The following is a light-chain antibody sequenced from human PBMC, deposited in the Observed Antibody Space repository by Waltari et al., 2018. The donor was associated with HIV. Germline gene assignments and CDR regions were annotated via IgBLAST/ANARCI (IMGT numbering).Light chain of an antibody. V-gene: IGLV1-40*01. J-gene: IGLJ3*02. CDR1: SSNIGAGYD. CDR3: QSYDTSLSDWV. CDR2: GSE. Sequence: QSVLTQTPSVSGAPGQRVTISCTGHSSNIGAGYDAQWYQQLPGAATKLLISGSESRPWGVPDRFAGSRSVSAASLAITGLQAYDDADYYCQSYDTSLSDWVFGGGTKLTVL.